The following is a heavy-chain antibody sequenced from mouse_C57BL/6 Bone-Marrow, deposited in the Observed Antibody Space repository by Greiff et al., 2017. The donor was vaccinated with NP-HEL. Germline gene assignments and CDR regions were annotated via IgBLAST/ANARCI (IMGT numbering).Heavy chain of an antibody. CDR2: IHPNSGST. J-gene: IGHJ1*03. Sequence: VQLQQPGAELVKPGASVKSSCKASGYTFTSYWMHWVKQRPGQGLEWIGMIHPNSGSTNYNEKFKSKATLTVDKSSSTAYMQLSSLTSEDSAVYYCARLSIYYGNYRYFDVWGTGTTVTVSS. CDR3: ARLSIYYGNYRYFDV. CDR1: GYTFTSYW. V-gene: IGHV1-64*01. D-gene: IGHD2-1*01.